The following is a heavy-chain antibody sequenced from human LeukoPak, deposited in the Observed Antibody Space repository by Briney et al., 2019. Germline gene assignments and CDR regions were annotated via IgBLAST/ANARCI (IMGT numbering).Heavy chain of an antibody. V-gene: IGHV3-23*01. CDR2: ISGSGDGT. Sequence: GGSLRLSCAASGFTFSSQGMTWVRQAPGKGLEWVSAISGSGDGTFYADSVKGRFTISRDNSRNTLYLQMNSLKTEDTAVYYCTTSMVRGVSATPHYWGQGTLVTVSS. CDR3: TTSMVRGVSATPHY. CDR1: GFTFSSQG. J-gene: IGHJ4*02. D-gene: IGHD3-10*01.